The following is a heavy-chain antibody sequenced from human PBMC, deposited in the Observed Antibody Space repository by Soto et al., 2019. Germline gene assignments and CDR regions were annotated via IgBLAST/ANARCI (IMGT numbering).Heavy chain of an antibody. D-gene: IGHD5-18*01. V-gene: IGHV3-30*18. CDR3: AKAGAGTAMAYYYYYGMDV. Sequence: GGSLRLSCAASGFTFSSYGMHWVRQAPGKGLEWVAVISYDGSNKYYADSVKGRFTISRDNSKNTLYLQMNSLRAEDTAVYYCAKAGAGTAMAYYYYYGMDVWGQGTTVTVSS. CDR1: GFTFSSYG. CDR2: ISYDGSNK. J-gene: IGHJ6*02.